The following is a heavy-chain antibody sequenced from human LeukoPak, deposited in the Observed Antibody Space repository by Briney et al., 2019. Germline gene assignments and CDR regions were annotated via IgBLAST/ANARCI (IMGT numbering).Heavy chain of an antibody. V-gene: IGHV3-23*01. CDR2: ISGSGGST. J-gene: IGHJ3*02. Sequence: PGGSLRLSCTASGFSFDSYAMGWVRQAPGKGLEWVSAISGSGGSTYYADSVKGRFTISRDNSKNTLYLQMNSLRAEDTAVYYCAKDISSEGVVITFDAFDIWGQGTMVTVSS. CDR1: GFSFDSYA. D-gene: IGHD3-22*01. CDR3: AKDISSEGVVITFDAFDI.